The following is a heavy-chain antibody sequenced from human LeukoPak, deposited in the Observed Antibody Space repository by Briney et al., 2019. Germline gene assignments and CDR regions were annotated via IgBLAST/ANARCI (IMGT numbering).Heavy chain of an antibody. CDR1: GGSFSGYY. Sequence: SETLSPTCAAYGGSFSGYYWSWIRQPPGKGLEWIGEINHSGSTNYNPSLKSRVTISVDTSKNQFSLKLSSVTAADTAVYYCARGRAAGIFGGQGTLVTVSS. J-gene: IGHJ4*02. CDR2: INHSGST. CDR3: ARGRAAGIF. D-gene: IGHD6-13*01. V-gene: IGHV4-34*01.